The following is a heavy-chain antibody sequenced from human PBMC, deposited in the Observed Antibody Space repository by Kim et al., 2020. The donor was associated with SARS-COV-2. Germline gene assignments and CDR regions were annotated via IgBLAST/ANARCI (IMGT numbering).Heavy chain of an antibody. D-gene: IGHD6-19*01. J-gene: IGHJ4*02. CDR1: GFTFDHSA. CDR2: ISANGETK. V-gene: IGHV3-43*02. CDR3: VRASGWLPWY. Sequence: GGSLRLSCAASGFTFDHSAMHWVRHAPGKGLEWVSLISANGETKYYADSVKGRFTISIDNSKNSLYLQMSSLRTEDTAFYYCVRASGWLPWYWGQGTLVTVSS.